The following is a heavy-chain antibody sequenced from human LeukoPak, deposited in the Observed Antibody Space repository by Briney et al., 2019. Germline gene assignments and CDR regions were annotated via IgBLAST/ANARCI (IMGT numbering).Heavy chain of an antibody. J-gene: IGHJ4*02. CDR2: ISYDGSNK. CDR3: AKDVLGIAVAGTADY. Sequence: GGSLRLSCAASGFTFSSYGIHWARQAPGKGLEWVAVISYDGSNKYYADSVKGRFTISRDNSKNTLYLQMNSLRAEDTAVYYCAKDVLGIAVAGTADYWGQGTLVTVSS. D-gene: IGHD6-19*01. CDR1: GFTFSSYG. V-gene: IGHV3-30*18.